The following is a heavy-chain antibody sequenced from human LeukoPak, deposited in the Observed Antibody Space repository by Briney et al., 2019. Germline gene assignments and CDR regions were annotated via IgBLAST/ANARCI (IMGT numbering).Heavy chain of an antibody. CDR3: AKDRAGTPWAD. D-gene: IGHD1-1*01. Sequence: GGSLRLSCAASGFTFGIYSMTWVRQAPGKGLEWVSTVNPGGDSTYYADSVKGRFTIPRDNSKNTVYLQMSSLRAEDTAIYYCAKDRAGTPWADWGQGTLVTVSS. CDR1: GFTFGIYS. V-gene: IGHV3-23*01. CDR2: VNPGGDST. J-gene: IGHJ4*02.